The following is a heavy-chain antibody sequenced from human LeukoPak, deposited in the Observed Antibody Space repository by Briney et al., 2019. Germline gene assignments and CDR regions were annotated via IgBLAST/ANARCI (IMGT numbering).Heavy chain of an antibody. D-gene: IGHD6-13*01. V-gene: IGHV1-69*05. CDR2: IIPIFGTA. Sequence: ASVKVSCKASGGTFSSYAISWVRQAPGQGLEWMGGIIPIFGTANYAQKFQGRVTITTDESTSTAYMELSSLRSEDTAVYYCAKVGYSSSWFSVGYFQHWGQGTLVTVSS. CDR1: GGTFSSYA. J-gene: IGHJ1*01. CDR3: AKVGYSSSWFSVGYFQH.